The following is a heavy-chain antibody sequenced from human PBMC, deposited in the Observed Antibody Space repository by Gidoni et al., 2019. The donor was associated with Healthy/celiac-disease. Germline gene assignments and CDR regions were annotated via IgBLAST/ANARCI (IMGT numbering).Heavy chain of an antibody. V-gene: IGHV4-31*03. CDR3: ARAAYGDYVNYFDY. D-gene: IGHD4-17*01. CDR1: GCSFSSGGYY. CDR2: IYYSGST. J-gene: IGHJ4*02. Sequence: QVQLQESGPGLVKPSQTLSLTCTVPGCSFSSGGYYWSWIRQHPGKGLEWIGYIYYSGSTYYNPSLKSRVTISVDTSKNQFSLKLSSVTAADTAVYYCARAAYGDYVNYFDYWGQGTLVTVSS.